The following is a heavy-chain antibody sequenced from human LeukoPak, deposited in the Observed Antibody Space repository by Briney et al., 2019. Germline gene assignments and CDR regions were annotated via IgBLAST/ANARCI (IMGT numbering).Heavy chain of an antibody. CDR3: ARVHYGSGSYYRGRGHYFDY. V-gene: IGHV4-59*08. CDR2: IYYSGST. CDR1: GGSISSYY. Sequence: SETLSLTCTVSGGSISSYYWSWIRQPPGKGLEWIGYIYYSGSTNYNPSLKSRVTISVDTSKNQFSLKLSSVTAADTAVYYCARVHYGSGSYYRGRGHYFDYWGQGTLVTVS. D-gene: IGHD3-10*01. J-gene: IGHJ4*02.